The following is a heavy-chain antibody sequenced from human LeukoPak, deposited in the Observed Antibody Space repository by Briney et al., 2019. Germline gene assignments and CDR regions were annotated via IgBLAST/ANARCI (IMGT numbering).Heavy chain of an antibody. D-gene: IGHD6-19*01. J-gene: IGHJ4*02. V-gene: IGHV3-48*02. CDR1: GFTLSGYS. CDR2: ISSSSSTI. Sequence: PGGSLRLSCAASGFTLSGYSMNWVRQAPGKGLEWVSYISSSSSTIYYADSVKGRFAISRDIAKNSLYLQMNSLRDEDTAVYYCARDHRGGWFFDYWGQGTLVTVSS. CDR3: ARDHRGGWFFDY.